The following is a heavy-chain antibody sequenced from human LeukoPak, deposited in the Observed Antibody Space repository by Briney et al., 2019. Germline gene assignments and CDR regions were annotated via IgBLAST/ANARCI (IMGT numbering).Heavy chain of an antibody. Sequence: PGGSLRLSCAASGFTFSSYSMNWVRQAPGKGLEWVSSISSSSYIYYADSVKGRFTISRDNAKNSLYLQMNSLRAEDTAVYYCARSLGRYYFDYWGQGTLVTVSS. CDR2: ISSSSYI. D-gene: IGHD4-17*01. J-gene: IGHJ4*02. CDR3: ARSLGRYYFDY. CDR1: GFTFSSYS. V-gene: IGHV3-21*01.